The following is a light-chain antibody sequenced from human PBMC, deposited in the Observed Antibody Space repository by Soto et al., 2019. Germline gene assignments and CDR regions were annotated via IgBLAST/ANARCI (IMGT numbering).Light chain of an antibody. CDR1: QSISSW. J-gene: IGKJ4*02. CDR3: QQYNSYSLT. V-gene: IGKV1-5*03. CDR2: KAS. Sequence: DIQMTQSPSTLSASVGDRVTITCRASQSISSWLAWYQQKPGKAPKLLIYKASSLESGVPSRFSGSGSGTEFTITISSLQPDDFATYYCQQYNSYSLTFGGGTKVELK.